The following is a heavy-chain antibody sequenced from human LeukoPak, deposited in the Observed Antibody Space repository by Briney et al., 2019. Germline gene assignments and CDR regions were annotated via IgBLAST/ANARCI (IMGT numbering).Heavy chain of an antibody. CDR2: INPNSGGT. CDR3: ARGCSSTSCYTNWFDP. V-gene: IGHV1-2*04. Sequence: ASVKVSCKASGYTFTGYYMHWVRQAPGQGLEWMGWINPNSGGTNYAQKFQGWVTMTRDTSISTAYMELSRLRPDDTAVYYCARGCSSTSCYTNWFDPWGQGTLVTVSS. CDR1: GYTFTGYY. J-gene: IGHJ5*02. D-gene: IGHD2-2*01.